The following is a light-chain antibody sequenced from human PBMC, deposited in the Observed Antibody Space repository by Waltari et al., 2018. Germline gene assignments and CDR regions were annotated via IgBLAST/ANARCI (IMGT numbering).Light chain of an antibody. CDR3: CSYADSNVV. J-gene: IGLJ2*01. V-gene: IGLV2-23*01. CDR1: SSDPGTYNF. CDR2: EDT. Sequence: QSALTQPASVSGSPGQSITIPCAGTSSDPGTYNFVSWYQHRPGKAPKLMIYEDTQRPSGVSDRFSGSKSGNTASLRISGLQAEDEADYYCCSYADSNVVFGGGTKLTV.